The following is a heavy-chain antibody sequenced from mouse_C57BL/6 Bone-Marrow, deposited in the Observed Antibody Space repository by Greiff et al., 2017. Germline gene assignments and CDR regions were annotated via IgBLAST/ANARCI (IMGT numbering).Heavy chain of an antibody. D-gene: IGHD1-1*01. Sequence: EVKLMESGGGLVKPGGSLKLSCAASGFTFSSYAMSWVRQTPEKRLEWVATISDGGSYTYYPDNVKGRFTISRDKAKNNLYLQMSHLKSENTAMCYLARTTLEVDFDYWGRGTTLTVSS. J-gene: IGHJ2*01. CDR2: ISDGGSYT. CDR1: GFTFSSYA. CDR3: ARTTLEVDFDY. V-gene: IGHV5-4*03.